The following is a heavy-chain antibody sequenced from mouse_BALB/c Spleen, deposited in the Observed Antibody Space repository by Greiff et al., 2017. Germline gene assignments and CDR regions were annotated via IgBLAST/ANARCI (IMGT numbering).Heavy chain of an antibody. Sequence: QVQLKQSGPSLVQPSQSLSITCTVSGFSLTSYGVHWVRQSPGKGLEWLGVIWRGGSTDYNAAFMSRLSITKDNSKSQVFFKMNSLQADDTAIYYCAKGGNYGDYYAMDYWGQGTSVTVSS. D-gene: IGHD2-1*01. CDR2: IWRGGST. CDR1: GFSLTSYG. J-gene: IGHJ4*01. V-gene: IGHV2-5-1*01. CDR3: AKGGNYGDYYAMDY.